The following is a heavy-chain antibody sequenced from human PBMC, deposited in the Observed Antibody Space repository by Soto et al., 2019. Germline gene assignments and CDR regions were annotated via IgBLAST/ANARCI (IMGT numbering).Heavy chain of an antibody. D-gene: IGHD1-20*01. CDR2: IHHSGPT. CDR3: SRGGITTVRNYYFDH. V-gene: IGHV4-4*02. J-gene: IGHJ4*02. Sequence: QVQLQESGPGLVEPSGTLSLTCKVAGDSISGSEWWSWVRQPPGKGLEWIAEIHHSGPTNYNPSLKRRATITVDTSNNQFSLRQSSVTAADTAGYYCSRGGITTVRNYYFDHWGQGTLVTVSS. CDR1: GDSISGSEW.